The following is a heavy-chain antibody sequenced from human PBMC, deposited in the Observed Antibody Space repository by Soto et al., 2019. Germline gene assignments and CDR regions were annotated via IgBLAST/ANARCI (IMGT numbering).Heavy chain of an antibody. D-gene: IGHD5-18*01. CDR1: GFTFSSYG. J-gene: IGHJ6*02. CDR2: ISCDGSNK. V-gene: IGHV3-30*18. Sequence: QVQLVESGGGVVQPGRSLRLSCAASGFTFSSYGMHWVRQAPGKGLEWVAVISCDGSNKYYADSVKGRFTISRDNSKNTLYLQMNSLRAEDTAVYYGAKDAGGYSYGYYGRDVWGQGTTVTVSS. CDR3: AKDAGGYSYGYYGRDV.